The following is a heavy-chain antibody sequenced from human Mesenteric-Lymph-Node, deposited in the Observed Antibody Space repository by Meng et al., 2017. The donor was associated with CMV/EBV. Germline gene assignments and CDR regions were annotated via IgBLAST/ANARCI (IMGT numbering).Heavy chain of an antibody. J-gene: IGHJ4*02. Sequence: KVSCKASGYTFSKFWIGWVRQVPGKGLEWMGMIYPGDSDTRYSPSFQGQVTITVDSSIDTVYLQWNSLKGSDSAIYYCARVVRYQLLNDYWGQGTLVTVSS. CDR1: GYTFSKFW. V-gene: IGHV5-51*01. CDR2: IYPGDSDT. D-gene: IGHD2-2*01. CDR3: ARVVRYQLLNDY.